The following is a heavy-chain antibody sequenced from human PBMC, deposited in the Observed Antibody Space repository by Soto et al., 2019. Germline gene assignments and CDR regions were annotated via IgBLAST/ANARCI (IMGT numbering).Heavy chain of an antibody. D-gene: IGHD3-3*01. Sequence: ASVKVSCKASGYTFTSYDINWVRQATGQGLEWMGWMNPNSGNTGYAQKFQGRVTMTRNTSISTAYMELSSLRSEDTAVYYCARASYYDFWSGYVNWFDPWGQGTLVTVSS. CDR2: MNPNSGNT. CDR3: ARASYYDFWSGYVNWFDP. CDR1: GYTFTSYD. V-gene: IGHV1-8*01. J-gene: IGHJ5*02.